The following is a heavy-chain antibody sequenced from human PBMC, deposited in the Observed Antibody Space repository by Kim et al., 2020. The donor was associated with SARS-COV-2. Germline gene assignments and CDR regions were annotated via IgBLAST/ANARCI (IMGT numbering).Heavy chain of an antibody. Sequence: GGSLRLSCAASGFTFSSYAMHWVRQAPGKGLEWVAVISYDGSNKYYADSVKGRFTISRDNSKNTLYLQMNSLRAEDTAVYYCARDGGPRGFDLWGRGTLVTVSS. J-gene: IGHJ2*01. CDR2: ISYDGSNK. CDR3: ARDGGPRGFDL. CDR1: GFTFSSYA. D-gene: IGHD2-15*01. V-gene: IGHV3-30-3*01.